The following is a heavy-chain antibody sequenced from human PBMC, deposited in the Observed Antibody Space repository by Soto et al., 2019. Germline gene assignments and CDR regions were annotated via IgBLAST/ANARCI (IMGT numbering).Heavy chain of an antibody. CDR1: GDSVSSNSAA. CDR2: TYYRSKWYN. D-gene: IGHD2-8*01. J-gene: IGHJ6*03. Sequence: SQTLSLICVISGDSVSSNSAAWNWIRQSPSRGLEWLGRTYYRSKWYNDYAVSVKSRITSNPDTSKNQFSLQLNSVTPEDTAVYYCARALIVLMVYAKGDYDMDVWGKGTTVTVSS. CDR3: ARALIVLMVYAKGDYDMDV. V-gene: IGHV6-1*01.